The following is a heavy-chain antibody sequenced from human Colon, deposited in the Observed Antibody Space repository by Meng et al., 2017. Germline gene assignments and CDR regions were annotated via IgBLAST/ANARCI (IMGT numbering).Heavy chain of an antibody. V-gene: IGHV4-30-4*01. Sequence: QPQLQESGPGLVKPSETLSLTCSVSGGSIDSTDYYWSWIRQPPGKGLEWLGYIYYSGSTYYNPSLKSRITISLDTSKNQFSLRLSSVTAADTAAYYCARGPIATTITAIDYWGQGTLVTVSS. CDR1: GGSIDSTDYY. CDR3: ARGPIATTITAIDY. CDR2: IYYSGST. J-gene: IGHJ4*02. D-gene: IGHD3-3*01.